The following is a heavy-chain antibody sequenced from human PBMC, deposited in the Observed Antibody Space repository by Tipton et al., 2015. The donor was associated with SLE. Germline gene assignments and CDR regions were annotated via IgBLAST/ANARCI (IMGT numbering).Heavy chain of an antibody. Sequence: QLVQSGGALVQPGRSLRVSCTASGFRFDDYAMHWVRQVPGKGLEWVSGIQWNSGGIGYAESVKGRFTISRDNSKNTLYLQMNSLRAEDTAVYYCAKGASRYIGGVIAGEFDSWGQGTLVTVSS. CDR3: AKGASRYIGGVIAGEFDS. CDR2: IQWNSGGI. V-gene: IGHV3-9*01. J-gene: IGHJ4*02. D-gene: IGHD3-16*02. CDR1: GFRFDDYA.